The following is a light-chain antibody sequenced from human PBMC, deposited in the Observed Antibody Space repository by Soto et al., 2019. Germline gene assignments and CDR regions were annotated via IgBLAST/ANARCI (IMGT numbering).Light chain of an antibody. V-gene: IGLV2-8*01. CDR3: SSYAGSSTVV. Sequence: QSALTQPPSASGSPGQSVTISCTGTSSDVGGYDYVSWYQQHPGKAPKLMIYDVTKRPSGVPDRFSGSKFGNTASLTVSGVQADDEADYFCSSYAGSSTVVFGGGTKLTVL. CDR2: DVT. CDR1: SSDVGGYDY. J-gene: IGLJ2*01.